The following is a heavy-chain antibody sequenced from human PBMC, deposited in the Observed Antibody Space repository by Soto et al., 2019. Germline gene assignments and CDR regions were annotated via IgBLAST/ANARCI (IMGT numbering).Heavy chain of an antibody. V-gene: IGHV3-23*01. Sequence: PGGSLRLSCAASGFTCSSYDMSWVRQAPGKGLEWVSTILVGGSTHYPDSVKGRFTISRDNSKNTVFLQMNSLTPGDTAVYYCAKGTATGGGAFDICGQGTVVTVSS. CDR1: GFTCSSYD. D-gene: IGHD2-8*02. CDR3: AKGTATGGGAFDI. J-gene: IGHJ3*02. CDR2: ILVGGST.